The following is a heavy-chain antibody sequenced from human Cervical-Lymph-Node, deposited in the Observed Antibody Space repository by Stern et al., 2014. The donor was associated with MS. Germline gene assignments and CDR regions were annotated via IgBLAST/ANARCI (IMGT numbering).Heavy chain of an antibody. CDR1: GYTLTIYY. V-gene: IGHV1-46*01. D-gene: IGHD2-15*01. CDR3: ASGGEVDGGDV. CDR2: NNPRGGRT. Sequence: VQLVESGTEVKKPGASVKVSCKASGYTLTIYYIHWVRQAPGQGLELMGVNNPRGGRTTYAQKFQGRVTMTRDTSTSTAYMELSSLRSDDTAVYYCASGGEVDGGDVWGQGTTVTVFS. J-gene: IGHJ6*02.